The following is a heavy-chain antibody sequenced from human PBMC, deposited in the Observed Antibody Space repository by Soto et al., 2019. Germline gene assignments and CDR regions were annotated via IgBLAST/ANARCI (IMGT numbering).Heavy chain of an antibody. CDR2: INHSGST. V-gene: IGHV4-34*01. D-gene: IGHD2-2*01. CDR1: GGSFSGYY. CDR3: ARVGCSSTSCPISFDY. Sequence: SETLSLTCAVYGGSFSGYYWSWIRQPPGKGLEWIGEINHSGSTNYNPSLKSRVTISVDTSKNQFSLKLSSVTAADTAVYYCARVGCSSTSCPISFDYWGQGTLVTVSS. J-gene: IGHJ4*02.